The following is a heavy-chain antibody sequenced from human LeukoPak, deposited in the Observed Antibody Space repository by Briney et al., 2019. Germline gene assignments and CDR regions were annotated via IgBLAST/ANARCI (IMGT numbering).Heavy chain of an antibody. CDR1: GGSISSSSYY. V-gene: IGHV4-39*01. CDR3: ARIPIYDFWSGYYTADAFDI. Sequence: SETLSLTCTVSGGSISSSSYYWGWLRQPPGKGLEWIGRIYYSGSTYYNPSLKSRVTISVDTSKNQFSLKLSSVTAADTAVYYCARIPIYDFWSGYYTADAFDIWGQGTMVTVSS. CDR2: IYYSGST. J-gene: IGHJ3*02. D-gene: IGHD3-3*01.